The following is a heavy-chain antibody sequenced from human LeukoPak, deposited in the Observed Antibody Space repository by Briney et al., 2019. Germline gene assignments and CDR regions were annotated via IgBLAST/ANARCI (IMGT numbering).Heavy chain of an antibody. CDR1: GGSISSSSYY. J-gene: IGHJ5*02. V-gene: IGHV4-39*07. D-gene: IGHD3-10*01. CDR3: ARVFSGSLPSLYNWFDP. CDR2: IYYSGST. Sequence: PSETLSLTCTVSGGSISSSSYYWGWIRQPPGKGLEWIGSIYYSGSTYYNPSLKSRVTISVDTSKNQFSLKLRSVTAADTAVYYCARVFSGSLPSLYNWFDPWGQGTLVTVSS.